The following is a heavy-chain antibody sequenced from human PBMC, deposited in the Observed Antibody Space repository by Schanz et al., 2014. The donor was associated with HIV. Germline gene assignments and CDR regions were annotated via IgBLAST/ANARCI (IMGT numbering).Heavy chain of an antibody. J-gene: IGHJ1*01. V-gene: IGHV3-30*18. CDR3: AKRGPYTGRYEYFQQ. CDR1: GFIFSSYG. Sequence: QVQLVESGGGVVQPGRSLRLSCRTSGFIFSSYGMHWVRQAPGKGLEWVAFISYDVEKKHFAQPVKGRFIISRDNSKNTVYLQMNSLRAEDTALYYCAKRGPYTGRYEYFQQWGQGTLVTVSS. CDR2: ISYDVEKK. D-gene: IGHD1-26*01.